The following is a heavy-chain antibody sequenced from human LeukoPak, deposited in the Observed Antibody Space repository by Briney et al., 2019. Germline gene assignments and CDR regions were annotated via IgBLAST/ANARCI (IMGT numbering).Heavy chain of an antibody. CDR2: INHSGST. Sequence: SETLSLTCAVYGGSFSGYYWSWIRQPPGKGLEWIGEINHSGSTNYNPSLKSRVTISVDTSKNQFSLKLSSVTAADTAVYYCAREVVVVPAASWGGPFDYWGQGTLVTVSS. V-gene: IGHV4-34*01. CDR3: AREVVVVPAASWGGPFDY. D-gene: IGHD2-2*01. J-gene: IGHJ4*02. CDR1: GGSFSGYY.